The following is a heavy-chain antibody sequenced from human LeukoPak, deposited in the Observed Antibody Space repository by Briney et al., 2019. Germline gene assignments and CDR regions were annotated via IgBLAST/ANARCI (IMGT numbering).Heavy chain of an antibody. CDR3: ARSAKINSSGYYSRQTGTRRRAFDI. V-gene: IGHV4-34*01. CDR2: INHSGST. J-gene: IGHJ3*02. Sequence: SETLSLTCAVYGGSFSGYYWSWIRQPPGKGLEWIGEINHSGSTNYNPSLKSRVTISVDTSKDQFSLKLSSVTAADTAVYYCARSAKINSSGYYSRQTGTRRRAFDIWGQGTMVTVSS. D-gene: IGHD3-22*01. CDR1: GGSFSGYY.